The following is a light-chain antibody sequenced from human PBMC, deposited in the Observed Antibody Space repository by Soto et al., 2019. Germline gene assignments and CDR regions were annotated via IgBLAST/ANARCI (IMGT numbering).Light chain of an antibody. J-gene: IGLJ1*01. CDR3: SSYTSSSTYV. V-gene: IGLV2-14*01. CDR1: SSDVGGYNY. CDR2: EVS. Sequence: QSALTQPASVSGSPGQSITISCTGTSSDVGGYNYVSWYQQHPGKAPKLIIYEVSNRPSGVSNHFSGSKSGNTASLTISGLQAEDEADYYCSSYTSSSTYVFGTGTQLTVL.